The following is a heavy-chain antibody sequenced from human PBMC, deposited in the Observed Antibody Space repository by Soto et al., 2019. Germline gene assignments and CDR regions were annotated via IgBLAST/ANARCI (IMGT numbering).Heavy chain of an antibody. V-gene: IGHV2-5*02. CDR3: AHLVPGPLRFSY. CDR1: GFSFNTRGVD. J-gene: IGHJ1*01. CDR2: TYWDDDR. Sequence: QITLKESGPTLVKPTQTLALNCTFSGFSFNTRGVDVAWIRQPPGKALEWLAVTYWDDDRRYRPSLTDRLTITKDISTNQVVVIMTTMDTVDTGTYYCAHLVPGPLRFSYWGEGALVTVSS. D-gene: IGHD6-19*01.